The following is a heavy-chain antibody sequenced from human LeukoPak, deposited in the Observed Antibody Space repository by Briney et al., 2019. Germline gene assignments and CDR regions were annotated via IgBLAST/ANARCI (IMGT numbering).Heavy chain of an antibody. CDR3: AKGKTVAGTGGHNFDY. Sequence: GGSLRLSCAASGITFSSYAMSWVRQAPGKGLEWVSAITGSGSSTYYADSVKGRFTISRDNSKDTLYLQMNSLGAEDTALYYCAKGKTVAGTGGHNFDYWGQGTLVTVSS. D-gene: IGHD6-19*01. V-gene: IGHV3-23*01. J-gene: IGHJ4*02. CDR1: GITFSSYA. CDR2: ITGSGSST.